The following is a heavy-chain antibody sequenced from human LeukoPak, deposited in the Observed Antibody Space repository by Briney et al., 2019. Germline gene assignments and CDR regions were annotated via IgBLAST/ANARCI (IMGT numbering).Heavy chain of an antibody. CDR2: ISSTSTTI. J-gene: IGHJ3*02. Sequence: PGGSLRLSCAGSGFTFSGYSMNWFRQAPGRGLEWVSYISSTSTTIYYKDSVKGRFTISRDNAKNSLYLHMTSLRVEDTAVYYCVRNDGDDAFDIWGQGTMVTVSS. V-gene: IGHV3-48*01. CDR1: GFTFSGYS. CDR3: VRNDGDDAFDI. D-gene: IGHD4-17*01.